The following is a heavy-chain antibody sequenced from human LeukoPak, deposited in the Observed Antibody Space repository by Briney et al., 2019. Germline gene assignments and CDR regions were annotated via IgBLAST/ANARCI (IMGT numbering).Heavy chain of an antibody. Sequence: SVRVSCKASGGTFSSYAISWVRQAPGQGLEWMGGLIPIFGTANYAQKFQGRVTITTDESTSTAYMELSSLRSEDTAVYYCARLPRGGYNFLAPDDYWGQGTLVTVSS. CDR3: ARLPRGGYNFLAPDDY. CDR1: GGTFSSYA. D-gene: IGHD5-24*01. CDR2: LIPIFGTA. V-gene: IGHV1-69*05. J-gene: IGHJ4*02.